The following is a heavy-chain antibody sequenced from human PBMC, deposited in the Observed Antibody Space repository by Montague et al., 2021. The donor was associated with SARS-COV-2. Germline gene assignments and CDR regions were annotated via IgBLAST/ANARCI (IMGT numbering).Heavy chain of an antibody. D-gene: IGHD2-2*01. CDR3: ARGGFYDCAATSCTTTDAFDI. V-gene: IGHV4-31*03. CDR1: GDSIVSGGFY. CDR2: IYHSGST. J-gene: IGHJ3*02. Sequence: TLSLTCSVSGDSIVSGGFYCTWIRHLPGKGLEWLGNIYHSGSTYFNPSLKSRLTMSVDTSKQHFSLNLTSVTAADTAVYYCARGGFYDCAATSCTTTDAFDIWGQGTMVTVSS.